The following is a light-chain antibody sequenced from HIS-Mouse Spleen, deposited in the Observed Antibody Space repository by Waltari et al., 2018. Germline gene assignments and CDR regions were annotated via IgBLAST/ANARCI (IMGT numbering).Light chain of an antibody. CDR2: DAS. V-gene: IGKV3-11*01. CDR3: QQRSNWLYT. Sequence: EIVLTQSPATLSLSPGERATRSCRASQSVSSYLAWYQQKPGQAPRLLIYDASNRATGIPARFSGSGSGTDFTLTISSLEPEDFAVYYCQQRSNWLYTFGQGTKLEIK. J-gene: IGKJ2*01. CDR1: QSVSSY.